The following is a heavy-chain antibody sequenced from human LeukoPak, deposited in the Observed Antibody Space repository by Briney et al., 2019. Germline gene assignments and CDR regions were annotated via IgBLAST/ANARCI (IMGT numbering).Heavy chain of an antibody. D-gene: IGHD3-16*01. J-gene: IGHJ4*02. Sequence: QPGGALRLSCSVSGFSFRSYAMHWVRQAPGKGLEYVSSISSNGDSTYYADSVKGRFTISRDNSKNTLFLQMSSLRAEDTAVYYCVKDRYVDYWGQGTLVTVSS. CDR3: VKDRYVDY. CDR1: GFSFRSYA. CDR2: ISSNGDST. V-gene: IGHV3-64D*09.